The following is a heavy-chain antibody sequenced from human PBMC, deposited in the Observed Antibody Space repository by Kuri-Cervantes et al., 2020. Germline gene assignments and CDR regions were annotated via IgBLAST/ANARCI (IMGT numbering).Heavy chain of an antibody. CDR2: IYPGNSDT. Sequence: KVSCKGSGYTFTSYWIGWVRQMPGKGLEWMGNIYPGNSDTRYSPSFQGQVTISADKSTNTAYLQWSSLKASDTAMYYCARRMHTRNGDYFDYWGQGTLVTVSS. D-gene: IGHD2-8*01. CDR3: ARRMHTRNGDYFDY. V-gene: IGHV5-51*01. J-gene: IGHJ4*02. CDR1: GYTFTSYW.